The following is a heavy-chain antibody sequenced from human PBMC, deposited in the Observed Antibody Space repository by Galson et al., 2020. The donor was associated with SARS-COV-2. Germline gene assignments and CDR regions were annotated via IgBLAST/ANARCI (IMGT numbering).Heavy chain of an antibody. J-gene: IGHJ4*02. D-gene: IGHD3-22*01. CDR1: GFNFNSYW. V-gene: IGHV3-7*01. CDR2: IKDNGREM. Sequence: GESLEISCAASGFNFNSYWMSWVRQAPGKGLEWVTNIKDNGREMFYVDSVKGRFTVSRDNAKNSLYLQMNSLRAEDTAVYYCVRHKNYYDSSDYFDYWGLGTRVTVSS. CDR3: VRHKNYYDSSDYFDY.